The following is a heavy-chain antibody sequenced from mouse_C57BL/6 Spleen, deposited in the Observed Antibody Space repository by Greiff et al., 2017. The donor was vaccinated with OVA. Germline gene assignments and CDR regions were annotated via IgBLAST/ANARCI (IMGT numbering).Heavy chain of an antibody. Sequence: QVQLQQSGPELVKPGASVKISCKASGYAFSSSWMNWVKQRPGKGLEWIGRIYPGDGDTNYNGKFKGKATLTADKSSSTAYMQLSSLTSEDSAVYFCARFRPPGYFDVWGTGTTVTVSS. CDR1: GYAFSSSW. J-gene: IGHJ1*03. CDR3: ARFRPPGYFDV. V-gene: IGHV1-82*01. CDR2: IYPGDGDT.